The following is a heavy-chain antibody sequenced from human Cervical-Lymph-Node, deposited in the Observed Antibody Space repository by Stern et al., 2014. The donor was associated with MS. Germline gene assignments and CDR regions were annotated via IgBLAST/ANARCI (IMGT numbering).Heavy chain of an antibody. CDR1: GFTLSDYY. J-gene: IGHJ6*02. V-gene: IGHV3-11*01. D-gene: IGHD6-19*01. Sequence: QAQLEDSGGDLVKPGGSLRLSCAASGFTLSDYYMIWIRQAPGKGLQWVSSISSSGRTIYYADSAKGRVTISRDNANNTLFLQLNSLRAEDTAVYYCARDLFRSGSYYYYYGLDVWGQGTTVTVSS. CDR3: ARDLFRSGSYYYYYGLDV. CDR2: ISSSGRTI.